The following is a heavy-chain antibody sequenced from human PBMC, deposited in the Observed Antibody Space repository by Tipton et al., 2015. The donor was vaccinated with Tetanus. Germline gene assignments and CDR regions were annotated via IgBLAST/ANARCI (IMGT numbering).Heavy chain of an antibody. V-gene: IGHV1-18*01. CDR3: TRGLRYSYGTSAYDY. J-gene: IGHJ4*02. CDR2: ITVYNGYT. Sequence: QLVQSGAEVRKPGASVKVSCKASGYTFTNYGIGWVRQAPGQGLEWMGWITVYNGYTDYAQGLQGRVTVTTDTSTSTAYMEVRNLRSDDTAVYFCTRGLRYSYGTSAYDYWGQGTLVTVSS. D-gene: IGHD3-22*01. CDR1: GYTFTNYG.